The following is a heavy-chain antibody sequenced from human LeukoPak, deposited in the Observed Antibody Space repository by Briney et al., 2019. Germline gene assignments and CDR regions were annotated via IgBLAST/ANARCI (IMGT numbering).Heavy chain of an antibody. CDR2: INYSGST. CDR1: GGSISSISYY. J-gene: IGHJ4*02. V-gene: IGHV4-39*01. CDR3: ARRGGSINYSHDY. Sequence: PSETLSLTCTVSGGSISSISYYWAWIRQPPGKGLEWIGNINYSGSTHYNPSLKSRVTTSLDTSKNQFSLKVTSVTAADTAVYYCARRGGSINYSHDYWGQGTLVTVSS. D-gene: IGHD2-15*01.